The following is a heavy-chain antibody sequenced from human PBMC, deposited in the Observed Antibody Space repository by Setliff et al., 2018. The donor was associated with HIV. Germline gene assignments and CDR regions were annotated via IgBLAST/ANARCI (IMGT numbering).Heavy chain of an antibody. J-gene: IGHJ4*02. Sequence: SETLSLTCSVSGGSISSSSYYWGWIRQPPGKGLDWIGSIYYSGSTNYNPSPKSRVTISVDTSRNQFSLKLNSVTAADTAVYYCARVGYYDSSFDYWGQGTLVTVSS. CDR2: IYYSGST. CDR3: ARVGYYDSSFDY. CDR1: GGSISSSSYY. V-gene: IGHV4-39*07. D-gene: IGHD3-22*01.